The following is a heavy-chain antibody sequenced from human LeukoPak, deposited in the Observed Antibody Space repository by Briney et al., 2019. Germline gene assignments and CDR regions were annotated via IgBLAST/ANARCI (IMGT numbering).Heavy chain of an antibody. Sequence: SETLSLTCTVSGGSISSSYWTWIRQPPGKGLEWIGYIYYTGSTTSNPSLKSRVTISIDTSKNQFSLKLTPATAADTAIYYCAKSRSADFWSGYSFDHWGQGTLVTVSS. CDR3: AKSRSADFWSGYSFDH. V-gene: IGHV4-59*01. CDR1: GGSISSSY. J-gene: IGHJ4*02. D-gene: IGHD3-3*01. CDR2: IYYTGST.